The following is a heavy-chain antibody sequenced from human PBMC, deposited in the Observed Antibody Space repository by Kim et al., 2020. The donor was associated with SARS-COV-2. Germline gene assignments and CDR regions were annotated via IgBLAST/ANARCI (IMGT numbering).Heavy chain of an antibody. J-gene: IGHJ3*02. CDR3: AGIAAAGTSAFVI. V-gene: IGHV3-48*02. D-gene: IGHD6-13*01. Sequence: YADSVKARFTISRDNAKNSLYLQRNSLRDEDTAVYYCAGIAAAGTSAFVIWGQGTMVTVSS.